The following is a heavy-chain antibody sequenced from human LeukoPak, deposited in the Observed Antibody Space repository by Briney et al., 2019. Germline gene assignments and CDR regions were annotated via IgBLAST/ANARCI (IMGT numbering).Heavy chain of an antibody. CDR2: ISSRGSTI. D-gene: IGHD3-10*02. CDR3: AELGITMIGGV. V-gene: IGHV3-11*04. CDR1: GFTFSDYD. Sequence: GGSLRLSCAASGFTFSDYDMSWIRQAPGKVRDAASYISSRGSTIYYADSVKGRFTISRDNAKNSLYLQMNSLRAEDTAVYYCAELGITMIGGVWGKGTTVTISS. J-gene: IGHJ6*04.